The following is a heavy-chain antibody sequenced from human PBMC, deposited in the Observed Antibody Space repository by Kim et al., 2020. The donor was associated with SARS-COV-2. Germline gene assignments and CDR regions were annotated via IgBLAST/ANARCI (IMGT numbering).Heavy chain of an antibody. CDR3: ARRLVAGGVTYHWFDP. CDR2: INTNTGNP. J-gene: IGHJ5*02. V-gene: IGHV7-4-1*02. CDR1: GYTFSSYG. Sequence: ASVKVSCKASGYTFSSYGLNWVRQAPGQGLEWMGWINTNTGNPMYAQGFTGRFVFSLDTSVSTAYLQITSLKAEDTAVYYCARRLVAGGVTYHWFDPWGQGTLVTVSS. D-gene: IGHD3-16*01.